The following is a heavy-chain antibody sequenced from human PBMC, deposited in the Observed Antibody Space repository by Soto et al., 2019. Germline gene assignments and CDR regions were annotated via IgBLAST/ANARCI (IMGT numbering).Heavy chain of an antibody. CDR2: IYYSGST. CDR1: GGSISSYY. CDR3: ARGGYYYDSSGYDPSDYGMDV. Sequence: QVQLQESGPGLVKPSETLSLTCTVSGGSISSYYGSWIRQPPGKGLEWIGYIYYSGSTNYNPSLKSRVTISVDTSKNQFSLKLSSVTAADTAVYYCARGGYYYDSSGYDPSDYGMDVWGQGTTVTVSS. V-gene: IGHV4-59*01. J-gene: IGHJ6*02. D-gene: IGHD3-22*01.